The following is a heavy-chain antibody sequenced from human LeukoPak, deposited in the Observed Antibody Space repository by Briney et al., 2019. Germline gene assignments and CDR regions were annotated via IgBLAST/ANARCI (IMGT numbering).Heavy chain of an antibody. CDR2: ISYDGNNK. V-gene: IGHV3-30*03. J-gene: IGHJ4*02. D-gene: IGHD1-26*01. CDR3: ATLRYGGTYYIDY. Sequence: QPGGSLRLSWAAAGFTFRNYGMHWVSQAAGKGLGWVTVISYDGNNKYYADSVKGRSTISRDNSKNTLYLQMNSLRAEDTAVYYCATLRYGGTYYIDYWGQGTLVTVSS. CDR1: GFTFRNYG.